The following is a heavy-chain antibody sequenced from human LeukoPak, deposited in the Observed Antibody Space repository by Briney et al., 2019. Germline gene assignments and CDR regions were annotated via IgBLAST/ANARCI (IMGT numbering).Heavy chain of an antibody. CDR2: IYYSGST. CDR3: ARARRITIFGVVIGSWFDP. Sequence: LRLSCAASGFTFSSYGMHWIRQHPGKGLEWIGYIYYSGSTYYNPSLKSRVTISVDTSKNQFSLKLGSVTAADTAVYYCARARRITIFGVVIGSWFDPWGQGTLVTVSS. D-gene: IGHD3-3*01. V-gene: IGHV4-31*02. CDR1: GFTFSSYG. J-gene: IGHJ5*02.